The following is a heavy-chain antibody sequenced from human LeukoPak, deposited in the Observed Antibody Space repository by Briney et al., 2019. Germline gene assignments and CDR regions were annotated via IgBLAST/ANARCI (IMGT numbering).Heavy chain of an antibody. CDR3: ARLRDSSSRYFLSTFGY. Sequence: SETLSLTCAVYGGSFSGYYWSWIRQPPGKGLEWIGEINHSGSTNYNPSLKSRVTISVDTSKNQFSLKLSSVTAADTAVYYCARLRDSSSRYFLSTFGYWGQGTLVTVSS. V-gene: IGHV4-34*01. CDR1: GGSFSGYY. J-gene: IGHJ4*02. CDR2: INHSGST. D-gene: IGHD6-13*01.